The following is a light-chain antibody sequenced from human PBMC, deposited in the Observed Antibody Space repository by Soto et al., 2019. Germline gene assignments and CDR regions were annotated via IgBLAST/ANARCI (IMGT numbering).Light chain of an antibody. CDR3: QSHDSSLNALV. V-gene: IGLV1-40*01. CDR2: GNR. CDR1: NSNIGGGSD. J-gene: IGLJ2*01. Sequence: QSVLTQPPSVSGAPGQTVTMSCTGSNSNIGGGSDVHWYQQLPGTAPKLLIYGNRNRPSGVPDRFSGSKSGTSASLAISDLQAEDEADYYCQSHDSSLNALVFGGGTKLTVL.